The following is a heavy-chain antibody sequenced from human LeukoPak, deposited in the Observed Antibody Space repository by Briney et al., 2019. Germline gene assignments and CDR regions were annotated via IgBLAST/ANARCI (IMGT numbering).Heavy chain of an antibody. Sequence: PGGSLRLSCVGSGFIFSNDAMNWGRQAPRKGLEWVSTISAAGDVTYHADSVKGRFTISRDNSKNKLFMQMNSLRAEDTAVYYCAKKRGETGDYFDYWGQGTLVTVSS. J-gene: IGHJ4*02. D-gene: IGHD7-27*01. CDR3: AKKRGETGDYFDY. CDR1: GFIFSNDA. CDR2: ISAAGDVT. V-gene: IGHV3-23*01.